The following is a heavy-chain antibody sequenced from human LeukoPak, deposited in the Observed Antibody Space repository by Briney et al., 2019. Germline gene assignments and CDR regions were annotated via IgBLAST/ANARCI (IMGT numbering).Heavy chain of an antibody. CDR3: ASNLESIVGLDY. CDR1: GFTFSSYG. J-gene: IGHJ4*02. V-gene: IGHV3-30*03. CDR2: ISYDGSNK. D-gene: IGHD1-26*01. Sequence: PGGSLRLSCAASGFTFSSYGMHWVRQAPGKGPEWVAVISYDGSNKYYADSVKGRFTISRDNSKNTLYLQMNSLRAEDTAVYYCASNLESIVGLDYWGQGTLVTVSS.